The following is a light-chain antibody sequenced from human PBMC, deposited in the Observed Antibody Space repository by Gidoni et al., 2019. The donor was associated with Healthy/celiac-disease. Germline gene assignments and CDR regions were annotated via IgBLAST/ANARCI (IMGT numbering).Light chain of an antibody. Sequence: QSALTQPASVSGSHGQSIPISCTGTSSDVGGYNYVSWYQQHPGKAPKLMIYDVSNRPSGVSNRFSGSKSGNTASLTISGLQAEDEADYYCSSYTSSSTLGVFGGGTKLTVL. V-gene: IGLV2-14*01. CDR2: DVS. J-gene: IGLJ3*02. CDR3: SSYTSSSTLGV. CDR1: SSDVGGYNY.